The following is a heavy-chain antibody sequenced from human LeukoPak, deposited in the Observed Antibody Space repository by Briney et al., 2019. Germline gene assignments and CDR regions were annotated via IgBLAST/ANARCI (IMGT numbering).Heavy chain of an antibody. CDR2: ISAYNGNT. J-gene: IGHJ6*02. CDR3: ARASYGRAYYYGMDV. Sequence: ASVKVSCKASGYTFTSYGISWVRQAPGQGLEWMGWISAYNGNTNYAQKLQGRVTMTTDTSTSTAYTELRSLRSDDTAVYYCARASYGRAYYYGMDVWGQGTTVTVSS. D-gene: IGHD4-17*01. CDR1: GYTFTSYG. V-gene: IGHV1-18*01.